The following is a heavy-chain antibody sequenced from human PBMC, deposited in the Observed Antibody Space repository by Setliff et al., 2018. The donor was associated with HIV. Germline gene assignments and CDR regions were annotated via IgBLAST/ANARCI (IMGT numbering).Heavy chain of an antibody. V-gene: IGHV4-4*08. CDR3: AREDYYYYGMDV. J-gene: IGHJ6*02. CDR2: IYTSGST. Sequence: PSETLSLTCAVYGGSFSGYYWSWVRQPPGKGLEWIGRIYTSGSTNYNPSLKSRVTISVDTSKNQFSLKLSSVTAADTAVYYCAREDYYYYGMDVWGQGTTVTVSS. CDR1: GGSFSGYY.